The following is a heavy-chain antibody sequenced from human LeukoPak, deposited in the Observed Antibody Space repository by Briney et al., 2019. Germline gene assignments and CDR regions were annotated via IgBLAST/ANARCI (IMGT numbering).Heavy chain of an antibody. D-gene: IGHD3-22*01. CDR3: ASDSAGYYGHIDY. V-gene: IGHV3-30*01. J-gene: IGHJ4*02. Sequence: SVKGRFTISRANSKNTLYLQMNSLRPEDTAMYYCASDSAGYYGHIDYWGQGTLVTVSS.